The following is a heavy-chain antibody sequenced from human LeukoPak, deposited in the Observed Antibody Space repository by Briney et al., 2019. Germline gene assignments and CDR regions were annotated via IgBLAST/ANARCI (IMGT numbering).Heavy chain of an antibody. CDR2: IKHDGSET. D-gene: IGHD2-8*02. Sequence: LEWVANIKHDGSETYYVDSVKRRFTISRDNAKNSLYLQMNSLRAEDTAVYYCARDGTETWGQGTLVTVSS. J-gene: IGHJ5*02. CDR3: ARDGTET. V-gene: IGHV3-7*03.